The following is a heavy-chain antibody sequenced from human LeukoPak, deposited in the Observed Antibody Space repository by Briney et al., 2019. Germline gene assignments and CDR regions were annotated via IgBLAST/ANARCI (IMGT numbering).Heavy chain of an antibody. CDR3: AGRGQRYFRD. V-gene: IGHV4-59*08. J-gene: IGHJ1*01. CDR1: ADSITSCY. Sequence: SETLSLTCSISADSITSCYWSWIRQPPGKGLEWIGYIYGIENTDYNPSLKSRVTISLDTSKNRLSLNLTAVTAADTAVYYCAGRGQRYFRDWGQGTLVTVSS. CDR2: IYGIENT.